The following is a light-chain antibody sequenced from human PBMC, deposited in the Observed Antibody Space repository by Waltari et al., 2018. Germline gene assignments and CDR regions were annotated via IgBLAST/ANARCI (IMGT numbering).Light chain of an antibody. Sequence: QSVLTQPPSVSAAPGQKVTISCSGSSSNIGNNYVAWYPQRPGTAPNLLIYDNNKRPSGSPDRFSGSKSGTSATLGITGLQTGDEADYYCGTWDTRLSAVVFGGGTKLTVL. CDR1: SSNIGNNY. J-gene: IGLJ2*01. V-gene: IGLV1-51*01. CDR3: GTWDTRLSAVV. CDR2: DNN.